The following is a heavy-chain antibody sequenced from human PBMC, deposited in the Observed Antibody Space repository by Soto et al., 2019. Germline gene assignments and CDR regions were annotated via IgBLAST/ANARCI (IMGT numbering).Heavy chain of an antibody. Sequence: SETLSLTCTVSGGSISSSSYYWGWIRQPPGKGLEWIGSIYYSGSTYYNPSLKSRVTISVDRSKNQFSLKLSSVTAADTAVYYCARALAAAGTNFDYWGQGTLVTVSS. CDR2: IYYSGST. CDR1: GGSISSSSYY. CDR3: ARALAAAGTNFDY. J-gene: IGHJ4*02. D-gene: IGHD6-13*01. V-gene: IGHV4-39*07.